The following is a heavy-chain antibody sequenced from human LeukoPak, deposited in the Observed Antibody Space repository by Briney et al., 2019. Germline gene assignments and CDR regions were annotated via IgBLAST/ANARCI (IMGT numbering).Heavy chain of an antibody. J-gene: IGHJ4*02. CDR1: GYTFTGYY. CDR3: ARLYSGYEL. Sequence: ASVKVSCKAAGYTFTGYYMYWVRQAPGQGLEWMGWINPNSGGTNYAQKFQGRVTMTRDTSISTAYMELSRLRSDDTAVYYCARLYSGYELWGQGTLVTVSS. D-gene: IGHD5-12*01. CDR2: INPNSGGT. V-gene: IGHV1-2*02.